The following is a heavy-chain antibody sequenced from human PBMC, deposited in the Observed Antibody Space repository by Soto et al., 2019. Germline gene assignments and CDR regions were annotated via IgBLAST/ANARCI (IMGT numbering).Heavy chain of an antibody. V-gene: IGHV1-69*02. J-gene: IGHJ4*02. Sequence: GASVKVSCKASGGTFSSYTISWVRQAPGQGLEWMGRIIPILGIANYAQKFQGRVTITADKSTSTAYMELSSLRSEDTAVYYCARASRGYSSSGGLDYWGQGTLVTVSS. D-gene: IGHD6-13*01. CDR3: ARASRGYSSSGGLDY. CDR2: IIPILGIA. CDR1: GGTFSSYT.